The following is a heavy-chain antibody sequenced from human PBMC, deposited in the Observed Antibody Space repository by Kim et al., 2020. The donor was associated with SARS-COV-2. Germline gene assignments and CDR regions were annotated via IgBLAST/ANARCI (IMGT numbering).Heavy chain of an antibody. J-gene: IGHJ4*02. CDR1: GFTFSSYG. V-gene: IGHV3-23*01. Sequence: GGSLRLSCAASGFTFSSYGMSWVRQAPGKRLEWVSIISGSGDSTDYADSVKGRFTISRDNSMDTLYLQMNDLRVDDTAVYYCAKYYEILTHFDYWGQGTLVTFSS. CDR2: ISGSGDST. D-gene: IGHD3-9*01. CDR3: AKYYEILTHFDY.